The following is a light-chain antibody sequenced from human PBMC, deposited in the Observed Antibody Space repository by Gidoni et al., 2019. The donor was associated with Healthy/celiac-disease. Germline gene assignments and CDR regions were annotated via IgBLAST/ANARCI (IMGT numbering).Light chain of an antibody. CDR1: PGAVTSGHY. CDR3: LLSYSGARGV. CDR2: DTS. V-gene: IGLV7-46*01. J-gene: IGLJ1*01. Sequence: QAVVTQEPSLTVSPGGTVTLTCGSSPGAVTSGHYPYWFQQKPGQAPRTLIYDTSNKHSWTPARFSGSLLGGKAALTLSGAQPEDEAEYYCLLSYSGARGVFGTGTKVTGL.